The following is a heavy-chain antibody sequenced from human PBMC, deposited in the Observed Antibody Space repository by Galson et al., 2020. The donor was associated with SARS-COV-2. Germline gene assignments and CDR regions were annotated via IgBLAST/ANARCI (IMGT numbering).Heavy chain of an antibody. CDR3: ARPREPDYKYHFFYHYMDV. CDR1: GFTFSDYY. D-gene: IGHD1-1*01. V-gene: IGHV3-11*01. Sequence: GESLKISCAASGFTFSDYYIGWVRQTPGKGLEYISYISGGDTTRFYADSVQGRFTIFRDNAKNSVYLQMHSLRAEDSAIYYCARPREPDYKYHFFYHYMDVWGKGTTVTVSS. J-gene: IGHJ6*03. CDR2: ISGGDTTR.